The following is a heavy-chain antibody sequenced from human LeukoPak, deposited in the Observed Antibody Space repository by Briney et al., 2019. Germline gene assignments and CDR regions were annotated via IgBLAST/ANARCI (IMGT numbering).Heavy chain of an antibody. CDR1: GFTFSDYY. Sequence: GGSLRLSCAASGFTFSDYYMSWIRQAPGKGLEWLSYVSRSGSTIYYADSVKGRFTISRDNAKNSLSLQMNSLRAEDTAVYYCAIFYCSGGSCHDYWGQGTLVTVSS. D-gene: IGHD2-15*01. V-gene: IGHV3-11*01. CDR2: VSRSGSTI. J-gene: IGHJ4*02. CDR3: AIFYCSGGSCHDY.